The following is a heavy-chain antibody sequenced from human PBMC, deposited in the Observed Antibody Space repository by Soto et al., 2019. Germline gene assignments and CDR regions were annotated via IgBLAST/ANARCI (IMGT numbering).Heavy chain of an antibody. CDR2: IIANFGTA. CDR3: ARVLGPLADV. D-gene: IGHD3-16*01. CDR1: AYTFTSYG. Sequence: GASVKVSCKTSAYTFTSYGINSVRQAPGQGLECMGGIIANFGTANYAQKFQGRVTMTTDTSASTAYMELSSLRSEDTAVYYCARVLGPLADVWGQGTTVTVSS. J-gene: IGHJ6*02. V-gene: IGHV1-18*01.